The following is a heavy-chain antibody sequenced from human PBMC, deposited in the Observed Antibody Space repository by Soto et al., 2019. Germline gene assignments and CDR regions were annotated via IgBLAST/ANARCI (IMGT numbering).Heavy chain of an antibody. CDR2: INPGNGDT. D-gene: IGHD3-22*01. Sequence: QVHLVQSVAEVKQPGASVRVSCKASGYSFTTHIMHWVRQAPGQRLEGMGWINPGNGDTRFAPKFQDRVTATEDTPASTAYIELSSLISEDTAVYYCATDRSISIIVDFGSMDVWGQGTTVTVAS. J-gene: IGHJ6*02. V-gene: IGHV1-3*01. CDR3: ATDRSISIIVDFGSMDV. CDR1: GYSFTTHI.